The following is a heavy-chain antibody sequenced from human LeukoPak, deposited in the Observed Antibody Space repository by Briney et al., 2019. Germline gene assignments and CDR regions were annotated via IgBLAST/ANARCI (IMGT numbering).Heavy chain of an antibody. CDR3: ARVRDKYYDLVTGHWYTNF. CDR2: VSDSGHT. D-gene: IGHD3-9*01. J-gene: IGHJ4*02. V-gene: IGHV4-34*01. CDR1: GGSFSGYY. Sequence: PSETLSLTCAVYGGSFSGYYWSWIRQPPGKGLEWIGEVSDSGHTRSNPSLRSRFTMSVDTSKRQLSLRLTSVTAADTAVYYCARVRDKYYDLVTGHWYTNFWSQGTLVTVSS.